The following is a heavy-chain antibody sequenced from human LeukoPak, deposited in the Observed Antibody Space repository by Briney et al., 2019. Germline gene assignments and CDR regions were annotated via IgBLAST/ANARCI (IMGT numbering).Heavy chain of an antibody. V-gene: IGHV3-23*01. Sequence: GGSLRLSCAASGFTFSSYAMSWVRQAPGKGLEWVSAISGSGGSTYYADSVKGRFTISKDTSKNTLYLQMNSLRAEDTAIYYCAKDRYYSVSAGYRGLGPWGQGTLVTVSS. D-gene: IGHD3-22*01. J-gene: IGHJ5*02. CDR1: GFTFSSYA. CDR3: AKDRYYSVSAGYRGLGP. CDR2: ISGSGGST.